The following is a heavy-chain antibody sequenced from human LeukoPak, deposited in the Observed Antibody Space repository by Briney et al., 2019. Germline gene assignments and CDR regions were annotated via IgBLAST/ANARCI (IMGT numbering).Heavy chain of an antibody. V-gene: IGHV3-48*03. D-gene: IGHD3-10*01. CDR3: ARDLYYGSGSYYHDY. J-gene: IGHJ4*02. CDR2: ISSSGSTI. Sequence: GGSLRLSCAASGFTFSSYEMNWVRQGPGEGREWVSYISSSGSTIYYADSVKGRFTISRDNAKNSLYLQMNSLRAEDTAVYYCARDLYYGSGSYYHDYWGQGTLVTVSS. CDR1: GFTFSSYE.